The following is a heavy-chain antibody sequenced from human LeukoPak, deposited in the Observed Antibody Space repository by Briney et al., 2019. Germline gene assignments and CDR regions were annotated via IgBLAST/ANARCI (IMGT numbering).Heavy chain of an antibody. CDR1: GGSISSSSYY. CDR2: IYYSGST. D-gene: IGHD7-27*01. J-gene: IGHJ6*02. CDR3: ARDQDWGSYPYYYGMDV. Sequence: PSETLSLTCTVSGGSISSSSYYWGWIRQPPGKGLEWIGSIYYSGSTYYNPSLKSRVTISVDTSKNQFSLKLSSVTAADTAVYYCARDQDWGSYPYYYGMDVWGQGTTVTVSS. V-gene: IGHV4-39*07.